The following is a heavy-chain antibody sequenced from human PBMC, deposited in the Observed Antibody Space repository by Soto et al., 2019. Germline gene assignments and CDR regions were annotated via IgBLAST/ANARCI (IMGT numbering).Heavy chain of an antibody. Sequence: GGSLRLSCAASGFTFSSYAMSWVRQAPGKGLEWVSAISGSGGSTYYADTVKGRFTISRDNSKNTLYLQMNSLRAEDTAVYYCASHFYGDYVGYYGMDVWGQGTTVTVSS. CDR3: ASHFYGDYVGYYGMDV. CDR2: ISGSGGST. J-gene: IGHJ6*02. D-gene: IGHD4-17*01. CDR1: GFTFSSYA. V-gene: IGHV3-23*01.